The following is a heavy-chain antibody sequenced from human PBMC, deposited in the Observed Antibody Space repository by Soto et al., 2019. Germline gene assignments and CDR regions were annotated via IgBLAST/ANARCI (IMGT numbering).Heavy chain of an antibody. CDR1: GYSISSGYY. J-gene: IGHJ4*02. CDR2: IYHSGST. Sequence: SETLSLTCAASGYSISSGYYWGWIRQPPGKGLEWIGSIYHSGSTYYNPSLKSRVTISVDKSENQFSLKVTSLTAADTAVYYCASRDPGTSVDYWGQGTLVTVSS. CDR3: ASRDPGTSVDY. V-gene: IGHV4-38-2*01. D-gene: IGHD1-7*01.